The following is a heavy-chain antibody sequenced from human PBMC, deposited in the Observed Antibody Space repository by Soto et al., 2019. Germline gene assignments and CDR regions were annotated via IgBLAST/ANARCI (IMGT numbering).Heavy chain of an antibody. CDR2: IYHSGST. J-gene: IGHJ3*02. Sequence: PSETLSLTCAVSGGSISSSNWWSWVRQPPGKGLEWIGEIYHSGSTHYNPSLKSRVTISVDKSKNQFSLKLSSVTAADTAVYYCARHALLGYWWLLLGPSFDIWYQVTM. V-gene: IGHV4-4*02. CDR1: GGSISSSNW. CDR3: ARHALLGYWWLLLGPSFDI. D-gene: IGHD3-22*01.